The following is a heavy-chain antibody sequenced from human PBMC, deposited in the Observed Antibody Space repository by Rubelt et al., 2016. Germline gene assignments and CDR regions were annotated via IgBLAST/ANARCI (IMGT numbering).Heavy chain of an antibody. CDR3: VHRGYCSGGKCNPDY. CDR1: GFTFNNYA. CDR2: INHSGST. J-gene: IGHJ4*02. Sequence: SGGGLVQPGGSLRLSCAVSGFTFNNYAMTWVRQAPGKGLEWLGEINHSGSTNYNPSLKSRVTMSVDTSKNQFSLKLDSVTAADTAVYYCVHRGYCSGGKCNPDYWGQGTLVTVSS. V-gene: IGHV4-34*08. D-gene: IGHD2-15*01.